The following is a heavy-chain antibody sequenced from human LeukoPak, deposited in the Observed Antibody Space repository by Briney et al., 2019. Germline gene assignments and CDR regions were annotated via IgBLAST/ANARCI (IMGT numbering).Heavy chain of an antibody. D-gene: IGHD1-26*01. CDR1: GYTSTNYD. CDR3: ARLQRLLYSGSYYSDN. Sequence: ASVRVSCKASGYTSTNYDINWVRQATGQGLEWMGWMNPNSGNTGYAQKFQGRVTMTRDTSISTAYMELSSLRSDDTAVYYCARLQRLLYSGSYYSDNWGQGTLVTVSS. J-gene: IGHJ4*02. CDR2: MNPNSGNT. V-gene: IGHV1-8*01.